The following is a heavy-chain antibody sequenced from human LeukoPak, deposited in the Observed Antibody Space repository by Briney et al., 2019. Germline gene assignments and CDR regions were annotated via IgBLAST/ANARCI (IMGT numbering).Heavy chain of an antibody. CDR3: AKDDPSGGFDY. J-gene: IGHJ4*02. CDR2: ISYDGSNK. D-gene: IGHD3-10*01. V-gene: IGHV3-30*18. Sequence: GGSLRLSCAASGFTFSSYGMHWVRQAPGKGLEWVAVISYDGSNKYYADSVKGRFTISRDNSKNTLYLQMSSLRAEDTAVYYCAKDDPSGGFDYWGQGTLVTVSS. CDR1: GFTFSSYG.